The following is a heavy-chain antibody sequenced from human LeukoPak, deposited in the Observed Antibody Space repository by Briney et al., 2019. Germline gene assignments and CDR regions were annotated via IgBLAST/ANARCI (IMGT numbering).Heavy chain of an antibody. CDR3: ARDPAYYYDSSGSPAWLDY. Sequence: ASVKVSCKASGYTFTSYDINWVRQATGQGLEWMGWMNPNSGGTNYAQKFQGRVTMTRDTSISTAYMELSRLRSDDTAVYYCARDPAYYYDSSGSPAWLDYWGQGTLVTVSS. J-gene: IGHJ4*02. V-gene: IGHV1-2*02. CDR2: MNPNSGGT. D-gene: IGHD3-22*01. CDR1: GYTFTSYD.